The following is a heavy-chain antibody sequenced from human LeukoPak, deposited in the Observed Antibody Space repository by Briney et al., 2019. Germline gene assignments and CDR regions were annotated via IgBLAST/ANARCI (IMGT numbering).Heavy chain of an antibody. CDR1: GFTVSSNY. D-gene: IGHD6-13*01. CDR2: IYSGGST. V-gene: IGHV3-66*01. CDR3: AGEQQAALDY. Sequence: PGGSLRLSCAASGFTVSSNYMSWVRQAPGKGLEWVSVIYSGGSTYYADSAKGRFTISRDNSKNTLYLQMSSLRAEDTAVYYCAGEQQAALDYWGQGTLVTVSS. J-gene: IGHJ4*02.